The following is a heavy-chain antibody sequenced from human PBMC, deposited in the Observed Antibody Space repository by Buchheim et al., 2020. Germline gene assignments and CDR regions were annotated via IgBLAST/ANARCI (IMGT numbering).Heavy chain of an antibody. J-gene: IGHJ5*02. Sequence: EVQLVESGGGLVKPGGSLRLSCAASGFTFSSYSMNWVRQAPGKGLEWVSSISSSSSYIYYADSVKGRFTISRDNAKNSLYLQMNSLRAEDTAVYYCARDRDSSGYYLGWFDPWGQGTL. V-gene: IGHV3-21*01. CDR2: ISSSSSYI. CDR1: GFTFSSYS. CDR3: ARDRDSSGYYLGWFDP. D-gene: IGHD3-22*01.